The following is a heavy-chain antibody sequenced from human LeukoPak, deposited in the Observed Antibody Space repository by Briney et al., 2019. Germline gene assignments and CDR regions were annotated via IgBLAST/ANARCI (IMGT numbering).Heavy chain of an antibody. Sequence: GGSLRLSCATSGFTFNKYWMSWVRQAPGKGLEWVSYISSSGSTIYYADSVKGRFTISRDNAKNSLYLQMNSLRAEDTAVYYCAELGITMIGGVWGKGTTVTISS. CDR2: ISSSGSTI. J-gene: IGHJ6*04. D-gene: IGHD3-10*02. CDR3: AELGITMIGGV. CDR1: GFTFNKYW. V-gene: IGHV3-48*03.